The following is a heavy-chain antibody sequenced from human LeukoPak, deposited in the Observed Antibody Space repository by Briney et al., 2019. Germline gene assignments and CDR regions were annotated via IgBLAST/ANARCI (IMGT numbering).Heavy chain of an antibody. D-gene: IGHD2-2*02. CDR1: GYSISSGYY. CDR3: ARYRYRGRYCSSTSCFTPQGVYFDY. V-gene: IGHV4-38-2*01. J-gene: IGHJ4*02. Sequence: SETLSLTCAVSGYSISSGYYWGWIRQPPGKGLEWIGSIYHSGSTYYNPSLKSRVTISVDTSKNQFSLKLSSVTAADTAVYYCARYRYRGRYCSSTSCFTPQGVYFDYWGQGTLVTASS. CDR2: IYHSGST.